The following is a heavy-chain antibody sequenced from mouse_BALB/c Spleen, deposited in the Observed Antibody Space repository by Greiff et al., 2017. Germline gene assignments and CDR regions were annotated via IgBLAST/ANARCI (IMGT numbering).Heavy chain of an antibody. J-gene: IGHJ4*01. CDR1: GYTFTSYW. CDR2: IYPSDSYT. Sequence: QVQLQQPGAELVRPGASVKLSCKASGYTFTSYWINWVKQRPGQGLEWIGNIYPSDSYTNYNQKFKDKATLTVDKSSSTAYMQLSSPTSEDSAVYYCARWDGNFMDYWGQGTSVTVSS. CDR3: ARWDGNFMDY. V-gene: IGHV1-69*02. D-gene: IGHD2-1*01.